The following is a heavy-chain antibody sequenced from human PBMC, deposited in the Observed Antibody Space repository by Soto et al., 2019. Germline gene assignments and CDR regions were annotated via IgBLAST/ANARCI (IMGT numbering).Heavy chain of an antibody. D-gene: IGHD3-22*01. CDR2: ISPKSGNI. CDR3: VKDRDSNSWPSRDV. J-gene: IGHJ6*02. V-gene: IGHV1-18*01. CDR1: GYTFTRNG. Sequence: AAVKVSCKTSGYTFTRNGISWVRQAPGQGLEWMGWISPKSGNIKYAQKFQGRVIMTTDTSTSTAYMELRSLRSDDTAVYYCVKDRDSNSWPSRDVWGPGTTVTVSS.